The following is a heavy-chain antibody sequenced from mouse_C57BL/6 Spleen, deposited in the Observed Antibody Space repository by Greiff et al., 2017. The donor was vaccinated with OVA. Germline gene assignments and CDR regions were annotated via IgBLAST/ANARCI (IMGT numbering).Heavy chain of an antibody. D-gene: IGHD1-1*01. Sequence: QVQLQPPGAELVKPGASVKLSCKASGYTFPSYWMQWVKQRPGQGLEWIGEIDPSDSSTNYNQKFKGKATLTVDTSSSTAYMQLSSLTSEDSAVYYCARYGTLDYWGQGTTLTVSS. CDR3: ARYGTLDY. CDR1: GYTFPSYW. V-gene: IGHV1-50*01. CDR2: IDPSDSST. J-gene: IGHJ2*01.